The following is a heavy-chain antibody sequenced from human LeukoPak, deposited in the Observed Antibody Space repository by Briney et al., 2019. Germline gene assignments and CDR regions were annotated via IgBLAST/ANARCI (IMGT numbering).Heavy chain of an antibody. J-gene: IGHJ4*02. CDR3: ARHISSGSYLFDY. CDR2: IYPGDSDT. CDR1: GYSFTSYW. V-gene: IGHV5-51*01. D-gene: IGHD1-26*01. Sequence: GESLKISCKGSGYSFTSYWIGWVRQMPGKGLEHMGIIYPGDSDTRYSPSFQGQVTISADKSIDTAYLQWSSLKASDTAMYYCARHISSGSYLFDYWGQGTLVTVSS.